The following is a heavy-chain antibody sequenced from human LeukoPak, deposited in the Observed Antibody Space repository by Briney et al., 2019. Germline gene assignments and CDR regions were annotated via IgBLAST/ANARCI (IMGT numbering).Heavy chain of an antibody. CDR2: ISGSGDTT. CDR1: GFTFSSYA. Sequence: GGSLRLSCAASGFTFSSYAINWVRQAPGKGLEWVSFISGSGDTTYYADSVKGRFTISRDSSKNTLYLQMNSLRAEDTAVYYCAKSRGESRGASNYWGQGNLVTVSS. J-gene: IGHJ4*02. D-gene: IGHD1-26*01. CDR3: AKSRGESRGASNY. V-gene: IGHV3-23*01.